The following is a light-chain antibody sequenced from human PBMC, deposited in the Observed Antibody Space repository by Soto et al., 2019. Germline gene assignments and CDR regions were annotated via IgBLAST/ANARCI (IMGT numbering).Light chain of an antibody. Sequence: DIVLTQSPATLSLSPGERATLSCRASQSVDFFLAWYQQKPGQAPRLLIYDASNRATGIPARFSASGSGTDFTRTISSLEPEDFAVYYCQHRTNWPLTFGGGTKVEIK. V-gene: IGKV3-11*01. CDR3: QHRTNWPLT. CDR1: QSVDFF. CDR2: DAS. J-gene: IGKJ4*01.